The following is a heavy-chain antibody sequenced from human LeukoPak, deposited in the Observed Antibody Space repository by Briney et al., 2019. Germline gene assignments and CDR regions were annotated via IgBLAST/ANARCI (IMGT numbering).Heavy chain of an antibody. D-gene: IGHD1-26*01. Sequence: GGSLRLSCAASGFTFSSFNMNWVRQAPGKGLEWVSYISSSSSTIYYADSVKGRFTISRDNAKNSLYLQMNSLRAEDTAVYYCARDWHSGSYYGGYFDYWAQGTLVTVSS. V-gene: IGHV3-48*04. CDR2: ISSSSSTI. CDR3: ARDWHSGSYYGGYFDY. J-gene: IGHJ4*02. CDR1: GFTFSSFN.